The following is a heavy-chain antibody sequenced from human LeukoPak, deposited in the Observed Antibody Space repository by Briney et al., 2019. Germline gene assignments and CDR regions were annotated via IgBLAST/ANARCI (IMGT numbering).Heavy chain of an antibody. Sequence: ASVKVSGKASGYTFTGYYMHWVRQAPGQGLQWMGWINPNSGGTNYAQKFQGRVTMTRDTSISTAYMELSRLRSDDTAVYYCAREYSGYPSPGYRNPYYFDYWGQGTLVTVSS. J-gene: IGHJ4*02. D-gene: IGHD5-12*01. CDR2: INPNSGGT. V-gene: IGHV1-2*02. CDR1: GYTFTGYY. CDR3: AREYSGYPSPGYRNPYYFDY.